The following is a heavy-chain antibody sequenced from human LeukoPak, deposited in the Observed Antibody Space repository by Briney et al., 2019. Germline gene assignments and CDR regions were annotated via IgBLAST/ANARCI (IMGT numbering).Heavy chain of an antibody. D-gene: IGHD6-19*01. CDR2: IKQDGSEK. J-gene: IGHJ4*02. CDR3: ASPYSSGWYEPFDY. Sequence: PGGSLSLSCAASGFTFRSNWMSWVRQAPGKGMEWVANIKQDGSEKYYVDSVRGRFTISRDNAKNSLYLQMNSLRAEDTAVYYCASPYSSGWYEPFDYWGQGTLVTVSS. CDR1: GFTFRSNW. V-gene: IGHV3-7*01.